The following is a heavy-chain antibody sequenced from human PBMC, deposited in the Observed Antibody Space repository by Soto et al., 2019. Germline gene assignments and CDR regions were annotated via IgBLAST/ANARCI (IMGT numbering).Heavy chain of an antibody. Sequence: SETLSLTCTVSGASICSYYWNWIRQPPGKGLEWIGYIYDSETTNYNPSLKSRVTISVDTSKNQFSLNLRSVTAADTAVYYCARRTIYGDYDAFDIWGQGTMVTVSS. D-gene: IGHD4-17*01. CDR1: GASICSYY. V-gene: IGHV4-59*08. CDR3: ARRTIYGDYDAFDI. CDR2: IYDSETT. J-gene: IGHJ3*02.